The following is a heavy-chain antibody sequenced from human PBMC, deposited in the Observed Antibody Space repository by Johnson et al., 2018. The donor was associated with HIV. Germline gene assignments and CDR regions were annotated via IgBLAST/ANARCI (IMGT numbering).Heavy chain of an antibody. V-gene: IGHV3-66*01. Sequence: MLLVESGGGLVQPGGSLRLSCAASGFTVSSNYMNWVRQAQGKGLEWVSVIYSGGNTYYADSVKGRFTISRDNSKNTLYLQRNSLRVEDTAVYYCATGDVSSGSCYSFTDAFDIWGQGTMVTVSS. CDR2: IYSGGNT. CDR3: ATGDVSSGSCYSFTDAFDI. CDR1: GFTVSSNY. J-gene: IGHJ3*02. D-gene: IGHD2-15*01.